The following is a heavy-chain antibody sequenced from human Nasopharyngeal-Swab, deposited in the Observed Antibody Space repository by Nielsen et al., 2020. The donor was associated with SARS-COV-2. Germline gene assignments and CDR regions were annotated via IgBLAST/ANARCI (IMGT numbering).Heavy chain of an antibody. V-gene: IGHV1-2*02. D-gene: IGHD3-10*01. CDR3: ALGLELLWPTKDAFDI. CDR2: INPNSGGT. Sequence: ASVKVSCKASEYTFTGYYVHWVRQVSGQGLEWVGWINPNSGGTNYAQKFQGRVSMTRDTSISTAYMELSRLRSDDTAVYYCALGLELLWPTKDAFDIWGQGTMVSISS. J-gene: IGHJ3*02. CDR1: EYTFTGYY.